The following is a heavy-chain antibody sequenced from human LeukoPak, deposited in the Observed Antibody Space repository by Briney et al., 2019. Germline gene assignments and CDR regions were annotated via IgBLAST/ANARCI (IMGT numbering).Heavy chain of an antibody. J-gene: IGHJ3*02. Sequence: GGSLRLSCAASGFTVSSNYMSWVRQAPGKWLEWVSVIYSGGSTYYADSVKGRFTISRDNSKNTLYLQMNSLRAEDMAVYYCARDILSQGPDAFDIWGQGTMVTVSS. CDR3: ARDILSQGPDAFDI. V-gene: IGHV3-53*01. CDR1: GFTVSSNY. CDR2: IYSGGST. D-gene: IGHD2/OR15-2a*01.